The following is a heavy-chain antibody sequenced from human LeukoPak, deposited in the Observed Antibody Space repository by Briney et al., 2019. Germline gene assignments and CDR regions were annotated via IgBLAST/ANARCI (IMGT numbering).Heavy chain of an antibody. J-gene: IGHJ5*02. CDR2: VYDSVST. CDR1: GIFINTYY. D-gene: IGHD2-21*01. Sequence: SETLSLTCTVSGIFINTYYWIWIRQPPGKGLEWIGYVYDSVSTNYNPSLKSRVTISADTSKNQFSLKLSSVTAADTAVYYCARGVSYIATWGPGTLVTVSS. CDR3: ARGVSYIAT. V-gene: IGHV4-59*01.